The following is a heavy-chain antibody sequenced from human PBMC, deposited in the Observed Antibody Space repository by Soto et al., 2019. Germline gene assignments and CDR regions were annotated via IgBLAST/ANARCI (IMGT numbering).Heavy chain of an antibody. J-gene: IGHJ4*02. Sequence: QVQLVESGGGVVQPGSSLRLSCAASGFSFSVYGFHWVRQAPGKGLEWVAVTWHHGSDECYADSVKGRFTVSRDSSKNTVYLQMHSLRAEDTAVYYCARDNDRNSRYSQFDSWGQGTLVTVSS. CDR1: GFSFSVYG. V-gene: IGHV3-33*01. D-gene: IGHD3-22*01. CDR3: ARDNDRNSRYSQFDS. CDR2: TWHHGSDE.